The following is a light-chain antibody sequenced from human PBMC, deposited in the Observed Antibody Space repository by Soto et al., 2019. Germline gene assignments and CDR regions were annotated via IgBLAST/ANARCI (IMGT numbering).Light chain of an antibody. Sequence: ETVMTQSPATLSLSPGERATLSCRASQSVTNNLAWYQQKPGQAPRLLIYGASTRASGTPARFSGSGSGTEFTLTISRLQSEDFGVYYCQQRSNWPRTFGQGTKVEIK. V-gene: IGKV3-15*01. CDR1: QSVTNN. J-gene: IGKJ1*01. CDR2: GAS. CDR3: QQRSNWPRT.